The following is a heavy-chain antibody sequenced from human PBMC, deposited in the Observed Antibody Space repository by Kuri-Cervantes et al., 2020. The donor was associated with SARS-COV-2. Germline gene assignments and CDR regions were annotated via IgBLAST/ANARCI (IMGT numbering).Heavy chain of an antibody. D-gene: IGHD2-8*01. CDR1: GFTFSSYA. CDR2: ISYDGSNK. Sequence: GESLKISCAASGFTFSSYAMHWVRQAPGKGLEWVAVISYDGSNKYYADSVKGRFTISRDNSKNTLYLQMNSLRAEDTAVYYCAKAYREEWCMLRPQVCYGVDVWGQGTTVTVSS. CDR3: AKAYREEWCMLRPQVCYGVDV. V-gene: IGHV3-30-3*01. J-gene: IGHJ6*02.